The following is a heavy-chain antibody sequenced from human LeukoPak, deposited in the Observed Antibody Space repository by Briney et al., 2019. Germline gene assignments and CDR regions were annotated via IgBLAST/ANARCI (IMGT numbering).Heavy chain of an antibody. CDR1: GFTFRSYA. Sequence: TGGSLRLSCAASGFTFRSYAMGWVRQAPGRGLEWVSAISASGGNTYYADSVKGRFTISRDNSKNTLHLQMNSLRAEDTALYYCAKDPTIAVAHFDYWGQGTLVTVSS. CDR2: ISASGGNT. V-gene: IGHV3-23*01. CDR3: AKDPTIAVAHFDY. J-gene: IGHJ4*02. D-gene: IGHD6-19*01.